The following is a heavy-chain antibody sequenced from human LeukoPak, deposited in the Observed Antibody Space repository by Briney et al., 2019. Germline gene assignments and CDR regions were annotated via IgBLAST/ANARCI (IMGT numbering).Heavy chain of an antibody. D-gene: IGHD3-3*01. CDR3: ARDYGYDFWSGYLDY. V-gene: IGHV1-3*01. Sequence: ASVKVSCKASGCTFTSYAMHWVRQAPGQRLEWMGWINAGNGNTKYSQKFQGRVTITRDTSASTAYMELSSLRSEDTAVYYCARDYGYDFWSGYLDYWGQGTLVTVSS. CDR2: INAGNGNT. CDR1: GCTFTSYA. J-gene: IGHJ4*02.